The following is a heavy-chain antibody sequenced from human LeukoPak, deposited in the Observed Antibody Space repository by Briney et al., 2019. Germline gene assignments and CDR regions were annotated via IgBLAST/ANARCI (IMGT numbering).Heavy chain of an antibody. D-gene: IGHD3-22*01. V-gene: IGHV3-74*01. CDR1: GFTFTSYW. Sequence: PGGSLRLSCVASGFTFTSYWMHWVRQAPGKGLVWVSRINSDGSSTNYADSVKGRFTISRDNAKNTLYLQMNSLRAEDTAVYFCASSGSGHYYFDFWGQGTLVTVSS. J-gene: IGHJ4*02. CDR3: ASSGSGHYYFDF. CDR2: INSDGSST.